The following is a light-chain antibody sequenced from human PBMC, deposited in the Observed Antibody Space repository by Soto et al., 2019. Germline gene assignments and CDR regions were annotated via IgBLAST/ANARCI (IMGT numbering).Light chain of an antibody. Sequence: ENVLTQSPATLSLSPGERATLSCRASQSVSNYLAWYQQKPGQAPRLLIYDTTNRATGIPARFSGSGSGTDFTLTINRLEPEDFAVYYCQQRAGSSTFGQGTRLEIK. J-gene: IGKJ5*01. CDR1: QSVSNY. V-gene: IGKV3-11*01. CDR2: DTT. CDR3: QQRAGSST.